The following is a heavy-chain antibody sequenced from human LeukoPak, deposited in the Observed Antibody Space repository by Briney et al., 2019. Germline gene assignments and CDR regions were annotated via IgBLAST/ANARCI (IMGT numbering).Heavy chain of an antibody. CDR3: ARGGTTVTPGLLWFDP. D-gene: IGHD4-17*01. V-gene: IGHV4-61*01. Sequence: SETLSLTCTVSGASISSSYYYWSWIRQPPGEGLEWIGYIYYSGSTKYNPSLKSRVTISVDTSKNQFSLKLSSVTAADTAVYYCARGGTTVTPGLLWFDPWGQGTLVTVSS. CDR1: GASISSSYYY. J-gene: IGHJ5*02. CDR2: IYYSGST.